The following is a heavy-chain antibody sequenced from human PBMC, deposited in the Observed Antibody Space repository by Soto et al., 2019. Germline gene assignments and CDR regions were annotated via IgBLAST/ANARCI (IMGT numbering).Heavy chain of an antibody. D-gene: IGHD6-13*01. CDR3: ARGSIAAAGSYYYCGMDV. J-gene: IGHJ6*02. CDR2: INAGNGNT. Sequence: ASVKVSCKASGYTFTSYAMHWVRQAPGQRLEWMGWINAGNGNTKYSQKFQGRVTITRDTSASTAYMELSSLRSEDTAVYYCARGSIAAAGSYYYCGMDVWGQGTTVTVS. V-gene: IGHV1-3*01. CDR1: GYTFTSYA.